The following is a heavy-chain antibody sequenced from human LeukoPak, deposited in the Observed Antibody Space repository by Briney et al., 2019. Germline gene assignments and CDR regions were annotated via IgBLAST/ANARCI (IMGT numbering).Heavy chain of an antibody. CDR2: ISGRGDST. CDR3: AKGKDTYFYDSRGYYFGEN. Sequence: AGGSLRLSCAASGFTFSNHAMSWVRQAPGKGLEWVSSISGRGDSTYYADSVKGRFTIPRDNSEKTLYLQMSNLRAEDTAVYYCAKGKDTYFYDSRGYYFGENWGQGTLVTVSS. CDR1: GFTFSNHA. V-gene: IGHV3-23*01. J-gene: IGHJ4*02. D-gene: IGHD3-22*01.